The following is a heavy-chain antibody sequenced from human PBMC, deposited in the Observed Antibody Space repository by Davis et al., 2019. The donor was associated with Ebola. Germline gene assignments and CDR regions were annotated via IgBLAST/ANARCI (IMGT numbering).Heavy chain of an antibody. V-gene: IGHV5-10-1*01. CDR3: ARDPTATGWYFDL. CDR1: GYSFTSYW. Sequence: PGGSLRLSCKGSGYSFTSYWISWVRQMPGKGLEWMGRIDPSDSYTNYSPSFQGHVTISADKSISTAYLQWSSLKASDTAMYYCARDPTATGWYFDLWGRGTLVTVSS. CDR2: IDPSDSYT. J-gene: IGHJ2*01.